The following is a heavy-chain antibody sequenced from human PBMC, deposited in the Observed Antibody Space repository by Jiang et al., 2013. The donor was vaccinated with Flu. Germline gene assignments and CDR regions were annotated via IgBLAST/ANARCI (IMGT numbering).Heavy chain of an antibody. D-gene: IGHD3-3*01. CDR3: ARLMLSDYDFWSGYPFDY. V-gene: IGHV5-51*01. CDR1: SYW. Sequence: SYWIGWVRQMPGKGLEWMGIIYPGDSDTRYSPSFQGQVTISADKSISTAYLQWSSLKASDTAMYYCARLMLSDYDFWSGYPFDYWGQGTLVTVSS. J-gene: IGHJ4*02. CDR2: IYPGDSDT.